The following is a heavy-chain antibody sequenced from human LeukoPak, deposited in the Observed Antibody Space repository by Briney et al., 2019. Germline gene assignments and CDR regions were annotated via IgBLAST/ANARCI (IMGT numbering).Heavy chain of an antibody. CDR2: ISYDGSNK. D-gene: IGHD5-12*01. CDR3: ARGWLRLADCDS. V-gene: IGHV3-30-3*01. Sequence: GGSLRLSCAASGFTFSSYAMHWVRQAPGKGLEWVAVISYDGSNKYYADSVKGRFTISRDNAKNSLYLQMNSLRAEDTAVYYCARGWLRLADCDSWGQGTLVTVSS. CDR1: GFTFSSYA. J-gene: IGHJ4*02.